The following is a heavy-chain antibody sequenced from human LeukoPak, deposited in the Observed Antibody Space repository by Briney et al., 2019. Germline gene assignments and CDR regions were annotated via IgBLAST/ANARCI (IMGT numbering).Heavy chain of an antibody. CDR3: ATHWLEATKTYSYWFDP. D-gene: IGHD1/OR15-1a*01. CDR1: GFTFSDYY. CDR2: ISSSGSTI. Sequence: PGGSLRLSCAASGFTFSDYYVSWIRQAPGKGLEWVSYISSSGSTIYYADSVKGRFTISRDNAKNSLYLQMNSLRAGDTAVYYCATHWLEATKTYSYWFDPWGQGTLVTVSS. V-gene: IGHV3-11*01. J-gene: IGHJ5*02.